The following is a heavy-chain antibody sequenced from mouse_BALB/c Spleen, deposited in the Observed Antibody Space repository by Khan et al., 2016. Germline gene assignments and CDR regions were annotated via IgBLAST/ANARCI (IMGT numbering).Heavy chain of an antibody. V-gene: IGHV1-20*02. D-gene: IGHD6-1*01. CDR2: INPYNGDT. Sequence: VQLQQPGPELVKPGASVKISCKASGYSFIGYFMNWVMQSHGKSLEWIGRINPYNGDTFYNQKFKGKAKLTVDKYSSTAHMELRSLAFEDSAVYYCARNKRMPPAAIDYWGQGTSFTVSS. CDR3: ARNKRMPPAAIDY. CDR1: GYSFIGYF. J-gene: IGHJ4*01.